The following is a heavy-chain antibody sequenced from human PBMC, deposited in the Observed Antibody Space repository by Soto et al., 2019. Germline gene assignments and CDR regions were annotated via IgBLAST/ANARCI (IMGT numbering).Heavy chain of an antibody. Sequence: EVQLLESGGGLVQPGGSLRLSCAASGFTFSSYAMSWVRQAPGKGLEWVSAISGSGGSTYYADSVKGRFTISRDNSKNNLYLPMDSLRAEDTAVYYCAKGGYCSNGVFLDPHHGMDVWGQGTTVTVSS. CDR2: ISGSGGST. J-gene: IGHJ6*02. D-gene: IGHD2-8*01. V-gene: IGHV3-23*01. CDR3: AKGGYCSNGVFLDPHHGMDV. CDR1: GFTFSSYA.